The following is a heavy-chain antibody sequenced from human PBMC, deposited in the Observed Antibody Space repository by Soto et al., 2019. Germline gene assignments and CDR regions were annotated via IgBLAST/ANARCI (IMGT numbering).Heavy chain of an antibody. J-gene: IGHJ4*02. CDR3: AHKWIAAAGRGFDY. V-gene: IGHV2-5*02. CDR2: IYWDDDK. CDR1: GFSLSTSGVG. Sequence: SGPTLVKPTQTLTLTCTFSGFSLSTSGVGVGWIRQPPGKALEWLALIYWDDDKRYSPSLKSRLTITKDTSKNQVVLTMTNMDPVDTATYYCAHKWIAAAGRGFDYWGEGTLVTVSS. D-gene: IGHD6-13*01.